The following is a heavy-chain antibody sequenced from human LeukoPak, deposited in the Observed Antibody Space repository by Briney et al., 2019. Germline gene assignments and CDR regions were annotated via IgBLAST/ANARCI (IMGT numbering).Heavy chain of an antibody. CDR2: INSDGSST. CDR1: GFNFSSYW. CDR3: TTGRSSRVFDY. J-gene: IGHJ4*02. V-gene: IGHV3-74*01. Sequence: GGSLRLSCAASGFNFSSYWMHWVRQAPGKGLVWVSRINSDGSSTSYADSVKGRVTISRDNAKNTLYLQMNSLRAEDTAVYYCTTGRSSRVFDYWGQGTLVTVSS. D-gene: IGHD2-15*01.